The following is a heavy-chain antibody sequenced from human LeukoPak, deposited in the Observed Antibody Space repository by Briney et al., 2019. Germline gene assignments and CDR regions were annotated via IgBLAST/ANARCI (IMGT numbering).Heavy chain of an antibody. D-gene: IGHD3-16*01. CDR2: IYHSETT. J-gene: IGHJ4*02. CDR3: ARVGEKGDWFDY. Sequence: SETLSLTCAVSGGSISSGGYSWSWIRQPPGKGLEWIGYIYHSETTYYNPSLKSRVTISVDRSRNQFSLKLSSVTAADTAVYYCARVGEKGDWFDYWGQGTLVTISS. CDR1: GGSISSGGYS. V-gene: IGHV4-30-2*01.